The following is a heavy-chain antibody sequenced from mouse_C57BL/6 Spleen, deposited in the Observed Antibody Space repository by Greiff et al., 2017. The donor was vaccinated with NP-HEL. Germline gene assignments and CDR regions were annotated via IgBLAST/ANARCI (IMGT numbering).Heavy chain of an antibody. Sequence: VKLVESGAELVKPGASVKISCKASGYAFSSYWMNWVKQRPGKGLEWIGQIYPGDGDTNYNGKFKGKATLTADKSSSTAYMQLSSLTSEDSAVYFCARRRAYDCSSSFDYWGQGTTLTVSS. J-gene: IGHJ2*01. V-gene: IGHV1-80*01. CDR3: ARRRAYDCSSSFDY. CDR1: GYAFSSYW. CDR2: IYPGDGDT. D-gene: IGHD1-1*01.